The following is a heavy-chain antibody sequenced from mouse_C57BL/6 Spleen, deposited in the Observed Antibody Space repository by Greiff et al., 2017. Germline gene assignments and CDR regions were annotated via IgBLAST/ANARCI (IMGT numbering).Heavy chain of an antibody. CDR2: FYPGDGDT. Sequence: QVQLQQSGAELVKPGASVKISCKASGYAFSSYWMNWVKQRPGKGLEWIGQFYPGDGDTNYNGKFKGKATLTADKSSSTAYMQLSRLTSEDSAVYVCARSGYYGSSYGYFDVWGTGTTVTVSS. J-gene: IGHJ1*03. V-gene: IGHV1-80*01. CDR3: ARSGYYGSSYGYFDV. CDR1: GYAFSSYW. D-gene: IGHD1-1*01.